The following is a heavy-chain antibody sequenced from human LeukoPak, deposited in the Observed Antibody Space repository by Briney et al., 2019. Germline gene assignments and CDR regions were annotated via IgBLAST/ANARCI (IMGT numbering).Heavy chain of an antibody. D-gene: IGHD4-11*01. Sequence: GGSLRLSCAASGFTFSSYSMNWVRQAPGKGLEWVSSISSSSSYIYYADSVKGRFTISRDNAKNSLYLQMNSLRAEDTAVYYCAREVKSNYEHYYYMDVWGKGTTVTVSS. J-gene: IGHJ6*03. CDR3: AREVKSNYEHYYYMDV. V-gene: IGHV3-21*01. CDR2: ISSSSSYI. CDR1: GFTFSSYS.